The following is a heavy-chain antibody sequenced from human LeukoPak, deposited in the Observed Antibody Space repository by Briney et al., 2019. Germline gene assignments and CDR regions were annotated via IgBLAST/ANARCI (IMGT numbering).Heavy chain of an antibody. CDR1: GGSISSYY. CDR3: ARDFNLGY. Sequence: SETLSLTCTVSGGSISSYYWSWIRQPPGKGLEWIGYIYYSGSTNYNPPLKSRVTISVDTSKNQFSLKLSSVTAADTAVYYCARDFNLGYWGQGTLVTVSS. V-gene: IGHV4-59*01. J-gene: IGHJ4*02. CDR2: IYYSGST.